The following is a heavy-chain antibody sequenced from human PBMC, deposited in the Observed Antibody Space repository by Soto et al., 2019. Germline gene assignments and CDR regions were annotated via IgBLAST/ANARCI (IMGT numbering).Heavy chain of an antibody. D-gene: IGHD1-1*01. CDR1: GDSVTGINFY. Sequence: SETLSLTCTVSGDSVTGINFYWSWIRQSPGKSLEWIGFINYNGNTNYNPSLRSRVTISLNTPKNQFTLTLRYVTAADTARYYCEREFYGNSYYEYDIDVWGQGTAAT. CDR3: EREFYGNSYYEYDIDV. V-gene: IGHV4-61*01. CDR2: INYNGNT. J-gene: IGHJ6*02.